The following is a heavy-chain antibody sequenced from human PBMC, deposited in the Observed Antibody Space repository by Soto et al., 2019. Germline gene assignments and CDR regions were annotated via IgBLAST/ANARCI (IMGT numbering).Heavy chain of an antibody. J-gene: IGHJ6*02. CDR3: ATRGYSSGWYYYYYYGRDV. Sequence: QVQLVQSGAEVKKPGASVKVSCKASGYTFTSYDINWVRQATGQGLEWMGWMNPNSGNTGYAQKFQGRVTMTRNTXISTAYMELSSLRSEDTAVYYWATRGYSSGWYYYYYYGRDVWGQGTTVTVSS. CDR1: GYTFTSYD. V-gene: IGHV1-8*01. CDR2: MNPNSGNT. D-gene: IGHD6-13*01.